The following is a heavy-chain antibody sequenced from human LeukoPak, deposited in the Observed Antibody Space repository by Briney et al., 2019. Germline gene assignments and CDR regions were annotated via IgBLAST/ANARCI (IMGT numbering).Heavy chain of an antibody. V-gene: IGHV1-2*02. J-gene: IGHJ4*02. Sequence: ASVKVSRKTSRETFILSYIHWVRQAPGQGLEWMGWINVNTGGKDYAEKFQGRVTVTRDTSISTSYLELSRLRSDDTAVYYCVANEYDYVWGSYRSFHWGQGTLVTVSS. CDR2: INVNTGGK. CDR3: VANEYDYVWGSYRSFH. D-gene: IGHD3-16*02. CDR1: RETFILSY.